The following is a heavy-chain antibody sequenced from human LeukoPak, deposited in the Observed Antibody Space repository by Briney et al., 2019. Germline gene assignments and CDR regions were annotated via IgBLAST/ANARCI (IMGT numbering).Heavy chain of an antibody. J-gene: IGHJ5*01. CDR1: GFTFSSYA. CDR3: VKTAGGLDS. V-gene: IGHV3-11*04. D-gene: IGHD6-13*01. Sequence: PGGSLRLSCAASGFTFSSYAMSWIRQAPGKGLECLSYISGSGTDINYADSVRGRFTISRDNAKNLLYLQMNDLRLGDTAVYYCVKTAGGLDSWGQGTLVTVSS. CDR2: ISGSGTDI.